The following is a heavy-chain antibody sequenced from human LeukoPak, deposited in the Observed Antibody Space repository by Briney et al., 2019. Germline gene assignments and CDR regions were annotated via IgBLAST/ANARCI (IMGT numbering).Heavy chain of an antibody. CDR3: AREGPTYDILTGYPRGGLSGYFDY. CDR2: ISSSGSTI. J-gene: IGHJ4*02. CDR1: GFTFSDYY. D-gene: IGHD3-9*01. Sequence: GGSLRLSCAASGFTFSDYYMSWIRQAPGKGLEWVSYISSSGSTIYYADSVKGRFTISRDNAKNSLYLQMNSLRAEDTAVYYCAREGPTYDILTGYPRGGLSGYFDYWGQGPLVTVSS. V-gene: IGHV3-11*01.